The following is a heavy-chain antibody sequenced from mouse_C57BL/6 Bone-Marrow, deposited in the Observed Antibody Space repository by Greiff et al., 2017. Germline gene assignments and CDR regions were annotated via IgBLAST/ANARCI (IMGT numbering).Heavy chain of an antibody. CDR3: ARRRDDGYLYDAMDY. Sequence: QVQLQQSGPGLVQPSQSLSITCTVSGFSLTSYGVHWVRQSPGKGLEWLGVMRSGGSTAYYAAFISRVIISKDNSKSQVFCKMNSLQADDTAIYYCARRRDDGYLYDAMDYWGQGSSVTVSS. CDR1: GFSLTSYG. J-gene: IGHJ4*01. V-gene: IGHV2-2*01. CDR2: MRSGGST. D-gene: IGHD2-3*01.